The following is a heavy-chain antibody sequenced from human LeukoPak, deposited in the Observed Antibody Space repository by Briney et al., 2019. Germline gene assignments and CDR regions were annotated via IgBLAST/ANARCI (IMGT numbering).Heavy chain of an antibody. Sequence: GGSLRLSCVASGSTFSSYEMNWVRQAPGKGLEWVSYISSSSSTIYYADSVKGRFTISRDNAKNSLYLQMNSLRAEDTAVYYCASGGNVVGATQDYWGQGTLVTVSS. D-gene: IGHD1-26*01. V-gene: IGHV3-48*01. CDR2: ISSSSSTI. J-gene: IGHJ4*02. CDR1: GSTFSSYE. CDR3: ASGGNVVGATQDY.